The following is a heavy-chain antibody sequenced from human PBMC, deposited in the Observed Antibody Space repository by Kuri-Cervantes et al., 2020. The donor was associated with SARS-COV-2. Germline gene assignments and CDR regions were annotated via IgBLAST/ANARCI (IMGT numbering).Heavy chain of an antibody. CDR3: ARYSSTSVIYYYMDV. V-gene: IGHV3-52*01. D-gene: IGHD2-2*01. Sequence: GGSLRLSCAASGFTFSSSWMHWVCQAPEKGLEWVADIKCDGSEKYYVDSVKGRFTISRDNAKNSLYLQMNSLRAEDTAVYYCARYSSTSVIYYYMDVWGKGTTVTVSS. J-gene: IGHJ6*03. CDR1: GFTFSSSW. CDR2: IKCDGSEK.